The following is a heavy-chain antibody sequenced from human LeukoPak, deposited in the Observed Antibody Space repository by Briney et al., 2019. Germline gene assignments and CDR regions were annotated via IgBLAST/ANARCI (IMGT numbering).Heavy chain of an antibody. D-gene: IGHD5-12*01. Sequence: GGSLRLSCAASGFTFSDYYMSWIRQAPGKGLECVSYISTSGSTTSYAVSVEGRFTISRDNAKNSLYLQMNSLRAEDTAMYFCAREGRDRGFDYFDYWGQGTLVTVSS. CDR1: GFTFSDYY. CDR2: ISTSGSTT. V-gene: IGHV3-11*01. CDR3: AREGRDRGFDYFDY. J-gene: IGHJ4*02.